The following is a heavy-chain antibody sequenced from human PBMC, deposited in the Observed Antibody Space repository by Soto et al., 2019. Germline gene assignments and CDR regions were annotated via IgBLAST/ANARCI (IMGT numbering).Heavy chain of an antibody. D-gene: IGHD3-3*01. Sequence: EVQLLESGGGLVQPGGSLRLSCAASGFTFNRHWMHWVRQAPGKGLVWVSRINTDGSNTTYADSVKGRFAISRDNAKNTLYLQMNSLRAEDTAVYYCARSGYDFWSGYFHYYFDSWGQGTLVTVSS. V-gene: IGHV3-74*02. CDR3: ARSGYDFWSGYFHYYFDS. CDR1: GFTFNRHW. CDR2: INTDGSNT. J-gene: IGHJ4*02.